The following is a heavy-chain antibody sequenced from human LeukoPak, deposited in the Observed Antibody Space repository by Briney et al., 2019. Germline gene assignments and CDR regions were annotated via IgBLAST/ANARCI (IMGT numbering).Heavy chain of an antibody. CDR1: GGSISGSSYY. D-gene: IGHD5-18*01. V-gene: IGHV4-39*07. CDR3: ARVVVDTAMGFLDY. CDR2: IYYSGST. Sequence: SETLSLTCTVSGGSISGSSYYWGWIRQPPGKGLEWIGSIYYSGSTYYDPSLKSRVTISVDTSKNQFSLKLSSVTAADTAVYYCARVVVDTAMGFLDYWGQGTLVTVSS. J-gene: IGHJ4*02.